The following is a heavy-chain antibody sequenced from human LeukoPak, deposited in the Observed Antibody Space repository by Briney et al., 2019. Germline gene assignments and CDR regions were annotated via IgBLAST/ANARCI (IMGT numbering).Heavy chain of an antibody. D-gene: IGHD3-10*01. J-gene: IGHJ4*02. Sequence: PGGSLRPSCAASGFTFSSYGMSWVRQAPGKGLEWVSAISGSGGSTYYADSVKGRFTISRDNSKNTLYLQMNSLRAEDTAVYYCAKVSYGSGSQLFDYWGQGTLVTVSS. CDR1: GFTFSSYG. CDR3: AKVSYGSGSQLFDY. V-gene: IGHV3-23*01. CDR2: ISGSGGST.